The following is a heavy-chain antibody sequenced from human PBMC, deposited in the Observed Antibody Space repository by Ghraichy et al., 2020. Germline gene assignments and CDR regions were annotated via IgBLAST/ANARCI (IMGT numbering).Heavy chain of an antibody. CDR3: ARRLGHDFWWH. CDR1: GYSFTSYW. Sequence: GESLNISCKGSGYSFTSYWIGWVRQMPGKGLEWMGIIYPGDSDARYSPSFQGQVTFSADKSISTAYLQWSSLKASDTAIYYCARRLGHDFWWHWGQGTLVTVSS. V-gene: IGHV5-51*01. J-gene: IGHJ4*02. D-gene: IGHD3-3*01. CDR2: IYPGDSDA.